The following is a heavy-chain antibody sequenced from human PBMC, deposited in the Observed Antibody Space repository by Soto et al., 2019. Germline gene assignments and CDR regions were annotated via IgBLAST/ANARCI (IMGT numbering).Heavy chain of an antibody. CDR2: IIPILGIA. CDR1: GGTFSSYT. D-gene: IGHD2-15*01. CDR3: AGCSGGSCYSERFDP. J-gene: IGHJ5*02. V-gene: IGHV1-69*02. Sequence: QVQLVQSGAEVKKPGSSVKVSCKASGGTFSSYTISWVRQAPGQGLEWMGRIIPILGIANYAQKFQGRVTITADKSTSTAYMELSRLRSEDTAVYYCAGCSGGSCYSERFDPWGQGTLVTVSS.